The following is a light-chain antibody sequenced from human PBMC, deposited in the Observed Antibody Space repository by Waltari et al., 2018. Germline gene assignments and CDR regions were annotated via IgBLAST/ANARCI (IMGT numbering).Light chain of an antibody. CDR1: SSDLGTYNS. Sequence: QSALTQPASVSGTPGQPITISCTGTSSDLGTYNSVSWYQQHPGKVPKLMIFDVTKRPSGVSDRFFGSKSANTASLTISGLQAEDEANYYCTSYTTSSTWVFGGGTRLTVL. CDR2: DVT. J-gene: IGLJ3*02. CDR3: TSYTTSSTWV. V-gene: IGLV2-14*01.